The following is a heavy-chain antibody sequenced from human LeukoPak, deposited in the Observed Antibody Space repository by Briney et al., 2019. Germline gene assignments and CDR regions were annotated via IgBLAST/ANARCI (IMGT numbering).Heavy chain of an antibody. CDR1: GGTFSSYA. J-gene: IGHJ6*02. CDR3: ARSAGMRWRGEGSYYHNMDV. V-gene: IGHV1-69*04. D-gene: IGHD3-10*01. Sequence: TVKVSCKASGGTFSSYAISWVRQAPGQGLEWMGRIIPILNIANYAQKFQGRVTITADNSTTTAYMEVRSLRSEDTAVYYCARSAGMRWRGEGSYYHNMDVWGQGTTVTVSS. CDR2: IIPILNIA.